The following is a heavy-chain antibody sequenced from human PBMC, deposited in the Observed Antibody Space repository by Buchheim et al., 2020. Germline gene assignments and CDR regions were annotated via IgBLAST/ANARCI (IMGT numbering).Heavy chain of an antibody. CDR3: AILAAAGTGDY. J-gene: IGHJ4*02. CDR2: ISYDGSNK. V-gene: IGHV3-30*03. Sequence: QVQLVESGGGVVQPGRSLRLSCAASGFTFSSYGMHWVRQAPGKGLEWVAVISYDGSNKYYADSVKGRFTISRDNSKNTLYLQMNSLRAEDTAVHYCAILAAAGTGDYWGQGTL. D-gene: IGHD6-13*01. CDR1: GFTFSSYG.